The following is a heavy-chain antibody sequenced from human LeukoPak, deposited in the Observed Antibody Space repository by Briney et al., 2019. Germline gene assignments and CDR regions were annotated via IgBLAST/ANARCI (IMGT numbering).Heavy chain of an antibody. CDR3: ARRAGAYSYPYDY. D-gene: IGHD4/OR15-4a*01. J-gene: IGHJ4*02. V-gene: IGHV3-53*01. CDR1: GFTVSSNS. CDR2: IYSDNT. Sequence: GGSLRLSCTVSGFTVSSNSMSWVRQAPGKGLEWVSFIYSDNTHYSDSVKGRFTISRDNSKNTLYLQMNSLRAEDTAVYYCARRAGAYSYPYDYWGQGTPVTVSS.